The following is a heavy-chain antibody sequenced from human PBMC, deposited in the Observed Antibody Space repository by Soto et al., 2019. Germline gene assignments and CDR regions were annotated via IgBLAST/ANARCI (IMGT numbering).Heavy chain of an antibody. CDR2: ISTSSTYR. Sequence: PGGSLRLSCAASGFTLRSYAMHWVRQAPGKGLEWVSSISTSSTYRYIADSVTGRFTISRDNAQNSLYLQMTSLRAEDTAVYYCARDGSGAAASPYFDYWGQGTLVTVSS. D-gene: IGHD2-2*01. J-gene: IGHJ4*02. CDR3: ARDGSGAAASPYFDY. CDR1: GFTLRSYA. V-gene: IGHV3-21*04.